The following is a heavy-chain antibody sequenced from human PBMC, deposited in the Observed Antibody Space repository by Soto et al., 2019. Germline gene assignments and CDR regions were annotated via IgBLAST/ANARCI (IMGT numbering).Heavy chain of an antibody. CDR3: ARLTYYYDSSGPRGAFDI. V-gene: IGHV5-10-1*01. D-gene: IGHD3-22*01. CDR2: IDPSDSYT. J-gene: IGHJ3*02. CDR1: GYSFTSYW. Sequence: GQYLKISCKRSGYSFTSYWISWVRQMPGKGLEWMGRIDPSDSYTNYSPSFQGHVTISADKSISTAYLQWSSLKASDPAMYYCARLTYYYDSSGPRGAFDIWGQGTMVTVSS.